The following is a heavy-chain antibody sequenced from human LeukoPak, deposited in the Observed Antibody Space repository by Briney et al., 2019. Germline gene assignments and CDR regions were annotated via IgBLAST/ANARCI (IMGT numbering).Heavy chain of an antibody. V-gene: IGHV4-59*01. J-gene: IGHJ2*01. CDR1: GGSIRSDY. CDR3: AKLFAFPKWHVDL. D-gene: IGHD2-21*01. CDR2: IYYSGST. Sequence: PSETLSFTCTVSGGSIRSDYWSGIRQPPGKGLEWIGYIYYSGSTNYNPSLKSRVTISVDTSKNQFSLKLSSVTAADTAVYYCAKLFAFPKWHVDLLGRGTLVTVSS.